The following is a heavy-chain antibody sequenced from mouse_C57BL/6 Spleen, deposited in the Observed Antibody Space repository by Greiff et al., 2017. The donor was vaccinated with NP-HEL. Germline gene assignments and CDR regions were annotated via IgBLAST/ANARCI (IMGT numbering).Heavy chain of an antibody. J-gene: IGHJ4*01. CDR2: IYPSDSET. CDR1: GYTFTSYW. V-gene: IGHV1-61*01. D-gene: IGHD2-3*01. CDR3: ARSGYYVDYAMDY. Sequence: QVQLQQPGAELVRPGSSVKLSCKASGYTFTSYWMDWVKQRPGQGLEWIGNIYPSDSETHYNQKFKDKATLTVDKSSSTAYMQLSSLTSEDSAVYYCARSGYYVDYAMDYWGQGTSVTVSS.